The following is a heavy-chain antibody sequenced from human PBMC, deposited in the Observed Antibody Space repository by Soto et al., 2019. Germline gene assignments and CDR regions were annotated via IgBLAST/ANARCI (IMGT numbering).Heavy chain of an antibody. CDR3: AKGGDYGDYYYYGLDV. Sequence: QLQLVESGGGVVQPGRSLRLSCAASGFTFSSYGMHWVRQAPGKGLEWVAVISSDGSNKYYADSVKGRFTISRDNSKNTLNLQMKSLRAEDTAVYYCAKGGDYGDYYYYGLDVWGQGTTVTVSS. CDR2: ISSDGSNK. J-gene: IGHJ6*02. D-gene: IGHD4-17*01. CDR1: GFTFSSYG. V-gene: IGHV3-30*18.